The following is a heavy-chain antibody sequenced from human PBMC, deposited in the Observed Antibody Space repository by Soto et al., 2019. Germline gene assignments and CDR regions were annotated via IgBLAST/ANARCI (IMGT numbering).Heavy chain of an antibody. D-gene: IGHD1-1*01. J-gene: IGHJ4*02. CDR3: ATHSGTSDY. Sequence: GGSLRLSCAASGFTFSTYWMSWVRQAPGKGLEWVANIKQDGSERYYVDSVKGRFTISRDNAKNSLYLQMNSLRAEDTAVYYCATHSGTSDYWGQGSLVTVSS. CDR1: GFTFSTYW. V-gene: IGHV3-7*01. CDR2: IKQDGSER.